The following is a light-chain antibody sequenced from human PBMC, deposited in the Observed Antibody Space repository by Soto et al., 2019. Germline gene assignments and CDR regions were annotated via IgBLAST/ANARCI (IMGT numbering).Light chain of an antibody. CDR3: QQHNSYSPWT. CDR1: QDISNY. Sequence: DIQMTQSPSSLSAAVGYRVTITCQASQDISNYLNWYQQKPPKAPTVLLYDASSLESGVPPRFIGSGSGTAFTLPTRSLQPDDLATYYCQQHNSYSPWTFGQGTKVDIK. V-gene: IGKV1-16*01. J-gene: IGKJ1*01. CDR2: DAS.